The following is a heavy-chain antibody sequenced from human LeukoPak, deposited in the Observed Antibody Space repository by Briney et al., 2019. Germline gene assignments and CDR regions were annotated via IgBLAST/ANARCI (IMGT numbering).Heavy chain of an antibody. Sequence: KIGESLKISCKGSGYSFTTHWIGWVRQMPGKGLERMGIIFPGDSDTTYSPSFQGQVIISADKSISTAYLQWSSLKASDTAMYYCATSESQTRFDYWGQGTLVTASS. D-gene: IGHD1/OR15-1a*01. CDR3: ATSESQTRFDY. CDR2: IFPGDSDT. V-gene: IGHV5-51*01. CDR1: GYSFTTHW. J-gene: IGHJ4*02.